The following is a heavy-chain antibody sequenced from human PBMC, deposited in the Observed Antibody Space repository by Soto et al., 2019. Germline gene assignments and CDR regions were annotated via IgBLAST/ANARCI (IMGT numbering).Heavy chain of an antibody. V-gene: IGHV3-13*01. CDR2: IGAASDT. CDR3: ARGVLGPGDYYYGMDV. CDR1: GFTFSNYD. D-gene: IGHD7-27*01. J-gene: IGHJ6*02. Sequence: SCAASGFTFSNYDMHWVRQAPGEGLEWVSGIGAASDTYYPVSVQDRFTVSRDNAKKSLYLQMNSLRAGDTAVYYCARGVLGPGDYYYGMDVWGQGTTVTVSS.